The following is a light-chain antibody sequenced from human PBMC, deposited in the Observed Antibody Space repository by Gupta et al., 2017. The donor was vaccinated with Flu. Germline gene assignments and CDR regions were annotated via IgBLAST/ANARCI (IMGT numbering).Light chain of an antibody. J-gene: IGLJ2*01. CDR1: SSDVGGYNY. CDR3: NSYTSSSALVL. Sequence: QSALTQPASVSGSPGQSITISCTGTSSDVGGYNYVAWYQQHPGKAPKLIIYEVTNRPSGVSNRFSGSKSGNTASLTIAGLQAEDEADYYCNSYTSSSALVLFGGGTKLTVL. CDR2: EVT. V-gene: IGLV2-14*01.